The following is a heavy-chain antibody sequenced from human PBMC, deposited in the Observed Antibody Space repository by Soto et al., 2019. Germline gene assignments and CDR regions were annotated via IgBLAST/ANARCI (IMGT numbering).Heavy chain of an antibody. V-gene: IGHV3-30*18. CDR1: GFTFSSYG. Sequence: PGGSLRLSCAASGFTFSSYGMHWVRQAPGKGLEWVAVISYDGSNKYYADSVKGRFTISRDNSKNTLYLQMNSLRAEDTAVYYCAKDREDTAILDVWGQGTTVTVSS. CDR3: AKDREDTAILDV. J-gene: IGHJ6*02. D-gene: IGHD5-18*01. CDR2: ISYDGSNK.